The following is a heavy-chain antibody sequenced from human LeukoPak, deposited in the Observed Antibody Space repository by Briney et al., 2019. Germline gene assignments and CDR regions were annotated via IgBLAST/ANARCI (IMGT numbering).Heavy chain of an antibody. CDR3: ARGEKSWINGFDL. D-gene: IGHD2-8*01. CDR2: INSDGSGT. J-gene: IGHJ4*02. CDR1: GFTFSSHW. Sequence: TGGSLRLSCAASGFTFSSHWMHWVRQAPGKGLVWVSRINSDGSGTIYADSVKGRFTISRDNAKNTLDLQMNSLRAEATAVYYCARGEKSWINGFDLWGQGTLVTVSS. V-gene: IGHV3-74*01.